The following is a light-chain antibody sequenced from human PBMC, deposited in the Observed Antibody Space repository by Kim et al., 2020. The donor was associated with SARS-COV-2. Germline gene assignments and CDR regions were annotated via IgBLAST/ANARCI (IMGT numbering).Light chain of an antibody. CDR1: SSDVGGYNY. J-gene: IGLJ1*01. Sequence: QSALTQPRSVSGSPGQSVTISCTGTSSDVGGYNYVSWYQQHPGKAPKHMIYDVTARPSGVPDRFSASKSGNTASLTISGLQAEDEADYFCCSYAGSPPYVFGTGTKVTVL. V-gene: IGLV2-11*01. CDR2: DVT. CDR3: CSYAGSPPYV.